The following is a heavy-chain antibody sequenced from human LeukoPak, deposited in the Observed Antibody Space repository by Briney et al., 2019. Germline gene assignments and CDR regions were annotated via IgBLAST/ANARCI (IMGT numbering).Heavy chain of an antibody. CDR1: GGSITSGSFY. D-gene: IGHD3-16*01. CDR3: HMIGRVDLDY. Sequence: SETLSLTCTVSGGSITSGSFYWGWVRQPPGKGLEWIVTLDYSGSTYSSPSLKSRVTISVDTSKNDFSLKLRSVTAADTAVYYCHMIGRVDLDYWGQGTLVTVSS. V-gene: IGHV4-39*02. J-gene: IGHJ4*02. CDR2: LDYSGST.